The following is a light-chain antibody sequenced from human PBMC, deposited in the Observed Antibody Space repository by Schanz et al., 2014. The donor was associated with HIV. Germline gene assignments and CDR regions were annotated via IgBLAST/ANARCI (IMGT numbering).Light chain of an antibody. V-gene: IGLV2-14*03. CDR1: SGDVGRYDH. CDR2: DGT. J-gene: IGLJ2*01. CDR3: SSYTTSSTPV. Sequence: QSVLTQPASVSGSLGQSITISCTGTSGDVGRYDHPSWYQQHPGQAPKLLIYDGTYRPSGISNRFSGSKSGYTASLTISGLQADDEADYYCSSYTTSSTPVFGGGTKLTVL.